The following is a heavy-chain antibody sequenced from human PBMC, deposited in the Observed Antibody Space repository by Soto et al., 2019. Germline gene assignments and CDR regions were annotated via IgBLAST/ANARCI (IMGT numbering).Heavy chain of an antibody. CDR3: ARQNWIVVAFRNGAFDI. CDR1: GGSISSSSYY. D-gene: IGHD3-22*01. J-gene: IGHJ3*02. Sequence: QLQLQESGPGLVKPSETLSLTCTVSGGSISSSSYYWGWIRQPPGKGLEWIGSIYYRGSTYNNPSLKSRVTMSVDTSKNQFSLKLSSVTAADTAVYYCARQNWIVVAFRNGAFDIWGQGTMVTVSS. CDR2: IYYRGST. V-gene: IGHV4-39*01.